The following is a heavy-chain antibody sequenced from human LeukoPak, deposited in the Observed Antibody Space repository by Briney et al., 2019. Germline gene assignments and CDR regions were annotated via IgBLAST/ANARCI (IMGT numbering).Heavy chain of an antibody. V-gene: IGHV3-21*04. J-gene: IGHJ3*02. Sequence: GGSLRLSCAASGFTFSSYSMNWVRQAPGKGLEWVSSISSSSSYIYYADSVKGRFTISRDNAKNSLYLQMNSLRAEDTALYYCANAVADSRGAFDIWGQGTMVTVSS. CDR2: ISSSSSYI. CDR1: GFTFSSYS. CDR3: ANAVADSRGAFDI. D-gene: IGHD6-19*01.